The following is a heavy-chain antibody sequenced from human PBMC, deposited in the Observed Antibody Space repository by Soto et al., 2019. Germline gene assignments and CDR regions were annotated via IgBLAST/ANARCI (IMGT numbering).Heavy chain of an antibody. CDR1: GFTFDQYT. D-gene: IGHD3-16*01. Sequence: EVQLVESGGCLVQPGRSLRLACAASGFTFDQYTMHWVRQAPGKGLEWVSSITWHSGTIGYADSVKGRFTISRDNAKNSLYLQMNSLRGEDTALYYCAKEMITFGDFNYYYMDVWGNGTTVTVSS. V-gene: IGHV3-9*01. CDR3: AKEMITFGDFNYYYMDV. J-gene: IGHJ6*03. CDR2: ITWHSGTI.